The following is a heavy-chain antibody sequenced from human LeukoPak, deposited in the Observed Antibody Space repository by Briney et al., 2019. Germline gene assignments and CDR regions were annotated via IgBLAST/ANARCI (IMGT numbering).Heavy chain of an antibody. CDR2: IYTSGST. Sequence: SETLSLTCTVSGGSISSYYWSWIRQPAGKGLEWIGRIYTSGSTNYNPSLKSRVTMSVDTSKNQFSLKLSSVTAADTAVYYCAREGGQLAYYYYMDVWGKGTTVTVSS. D-gene: IGHD6-6*01. J-gene: IGHJ6*03. V-gene: IGHV4-4*07. CDR3: AREGGQLAYYYYMDV. CDR1: GGSISSYY.